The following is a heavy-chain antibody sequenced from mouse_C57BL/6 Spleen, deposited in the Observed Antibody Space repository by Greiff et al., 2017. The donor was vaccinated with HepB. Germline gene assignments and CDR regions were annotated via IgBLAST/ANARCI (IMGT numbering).Heavy chain of an antibody. V-gene: IGHV1-53*01. CDR3: AREGRLLWYAMDY. Sequence: QVQLQQPGTELVKPGASVKLSCKASGYTFTSYWMHWVKQRPGQGLEWIGNINPSNGGTNYNEKFKSKATLTIDKSSSTAYMQLSSLTSEDSAVYYCAREGRLLWYAMDYWGQGTSVTVSS. J-gene: IGHJ4*01. CDR1: GYTFTSYW. CDR2: INPSNGGT. D-gene: IGHD2-1*01.